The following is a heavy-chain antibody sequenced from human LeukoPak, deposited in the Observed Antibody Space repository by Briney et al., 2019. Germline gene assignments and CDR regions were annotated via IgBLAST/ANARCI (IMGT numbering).Heavy chain of an antibody. Sequence: ASVKVSCKASGYTFTGYYMHWVRQAPGQGREWMGWINPSSGGTNYAQKFQGRVTMTRDTSISTAYMELSRLRSDDTAVYYCARADYYDSSGYNWGQGTLVTVSS. V-gene: IGHV1-2*02. CDR3: ARADYYDSSGYN. CDR2: INPSSGGT. J-gene: IGHJ4*02. D-gene: IGHD3-22*01. CDR1: GYTFTGYY.